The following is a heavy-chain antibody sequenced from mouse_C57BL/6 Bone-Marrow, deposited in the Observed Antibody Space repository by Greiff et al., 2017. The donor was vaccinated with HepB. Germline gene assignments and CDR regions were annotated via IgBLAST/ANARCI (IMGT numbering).Heavy chain of an antibody. V-gene: IGHV1-75*01. D-gene: IGHD1-1*01. Sequence: QVHVKQSGPELVKPGASVKISCKASGYTFTDYYINWVKQRPGQGLEWIGWIFPGSGSTYYNEKFKGKATLTVDKSSSTAYMLLSSLTSEDSAVYFCARSFIYYYGSKGYWGQGTTLTVSS. CDR3: ARSFIYYYGSKGY. CDR1: GYTFTDYY. J-gene: IGHJ2*01. CDR2: IFPGSGST.